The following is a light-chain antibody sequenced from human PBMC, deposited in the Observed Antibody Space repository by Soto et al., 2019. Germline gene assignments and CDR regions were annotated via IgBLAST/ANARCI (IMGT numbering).Light chain of an antibody. CDR3: SSYAGGNNLYV. Sequence: QSALTQPPSASGSPGQSVTISCTGTSSDVGRYNYVSWYQQHPGKAPKLMISEVTKRPSGVPDRSSGSKSGNTASLTVSGLQAEDEADYYCSSYAGGNNLYVFGTGTKVTVL. J-gene: IGLJ1*01. CDR1: SSDVGRYNY. V-gene: IGLV2-8*01. CDR2: EVT.